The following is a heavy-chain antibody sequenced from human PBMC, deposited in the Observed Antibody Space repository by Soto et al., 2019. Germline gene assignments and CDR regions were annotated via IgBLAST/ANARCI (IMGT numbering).Heavy chain of an antibody. CDR3: AAGHEYYYYYYMDV. J-gene: IGHJ6*03. CDR2: IVVGSGNT. CDR1: GFTFTSSA. V-gene: IGHV1-58*02. Sequence: SVKVSCKASGFTFTSSAMQWVRQARGQRLEWIGWIVVGSGNTNYAQKFQERVTITRDMSTSTAYMELSSLRSEDTAVYYCAAGHEYYYYYYMDVWGKGTTVTVSS.